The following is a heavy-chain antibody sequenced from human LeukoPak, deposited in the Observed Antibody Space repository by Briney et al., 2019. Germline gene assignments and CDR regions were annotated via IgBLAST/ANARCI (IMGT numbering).Heavy chain of an antibody. D-gene: IGHD2-2*01. V-gene: IGHV3-11*04. CDR2: ISSSGSTI. CDR1: GFTFSDYY. Sequence: GGSLRLSCAASGFTFSDYYMSWIRQAPGKGLEWVSYISSSGSTIYYADSVKGRFTISRDNSKNTLYLQMNSLRAEDTAVYYCARVVGREVPAAMPGAYYYMDVWGKGTTVTVSS. J-gene: IGHJ6*03. CDR3: ARVVGREVPAAMPGAYYYMDV.